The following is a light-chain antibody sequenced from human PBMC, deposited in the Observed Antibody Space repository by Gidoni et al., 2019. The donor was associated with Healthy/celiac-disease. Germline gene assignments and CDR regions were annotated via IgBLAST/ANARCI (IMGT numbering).Light chain of an antibody. CDR2: EDS. CDR3: YSTDSSGNYVV. CDR1: ALPKKY. J-gene: IGLJ2*01. Sequence: SYELPQPPSVSVSQGQTARITCPGDALPKKYAYWYQQKSGQAPVLVIYEDSKRPSGIPERFSGSSSGTMATLTISGAQVEDEADYYCYSTDSSGNYVVFGGGTKLTVL. V-gene: IGLV3-10*01.